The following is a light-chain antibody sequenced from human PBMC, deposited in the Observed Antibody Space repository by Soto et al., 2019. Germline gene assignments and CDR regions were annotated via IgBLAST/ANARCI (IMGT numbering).Light chain of an antibody. Sequence: EIVLTQSPCTLSLSPGERATLSCRASESVASSYLAWYQQKPGQAPRLLIYGASTGASGIPPRFSGSGSGTDFTLTISSLQSEDFAVYYCQHYNYWPYTFGQGTKVDIK. J-gene: IGKJ2*01. V-gene: IGKV3-15*01. CDR2: GAS. CDR1: ESVASSY. CDR3: QHYNYWPYT.